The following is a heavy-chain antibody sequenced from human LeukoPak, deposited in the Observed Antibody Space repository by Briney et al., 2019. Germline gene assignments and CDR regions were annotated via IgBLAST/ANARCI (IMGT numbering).Heavy chain of an antibody. CDR1: GGSISSYY. CDR2: IYYSGST. D-gene: IGHD1-26*01. J-gene: IGHJ3*02. CDR3: ARTSGIVGAITHDAFDI. V-gene: IGHV4-39*07. Sequence: SQTLSLTCTVSGGSISSYYWGWIRQPPGKGLEWIGSIYYSGSTYYNPSLKSRVTISVDTSKNQFSLKLSSVTAADTAVYYCARTSGIVGAITHDAFDIWGQGTMVTVSS.